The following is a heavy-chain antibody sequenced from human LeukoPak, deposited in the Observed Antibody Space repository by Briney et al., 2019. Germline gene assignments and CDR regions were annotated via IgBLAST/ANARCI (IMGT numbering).Heavy chain of an antibody. V-gene: IGHV4-4*07. CDR3: ARGELRVFDY. CDR2: IYTSGST. CDR1: GGSISSYY. J-gene: IGHJ4*02. D-gene: IGHD1-7*01. Sequence: SETLSLTCTVSGGSISSYYWSWIRQPAGKGLEWIGRIYTSGSTNYDPSLKSRVTMSVDTSKNQFSLRLSSATAADTAVYYCARGELRVFDYWGQGTLVTVSS.